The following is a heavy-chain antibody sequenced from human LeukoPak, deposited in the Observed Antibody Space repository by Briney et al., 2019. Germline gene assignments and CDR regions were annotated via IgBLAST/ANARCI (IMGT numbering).Heavy chain of an antibody. Sequence: SETLSLTCTVSGGSISSYYWSWIRQPAGEGLEWIGRIYTSGSTSYNPSLKSRVTMSVDTSKNQFSLKLSSVTAADTAVYYCARDSPTYYYDSSGYNVWGQGTLVTVSS. D-gene: IGHD3-22*01. CDR2: IYTSGST. CDR1: GGSISSYY. J-gene: IGHJ4*02. V-gene: IGHV4-4*07. CDR3: ARDSPTYYYDSSGYNV.